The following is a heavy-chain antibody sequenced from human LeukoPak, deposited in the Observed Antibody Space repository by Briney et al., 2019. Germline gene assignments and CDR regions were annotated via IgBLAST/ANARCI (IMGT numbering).Heavy chain of an antibody. CDR3: ARGRDGYKY. CDR2: ISSRGKTV. J-gene: IGHJ4*02. CDR1: GLTFSDYY. Sequence: EGSLRLSCAASGLTFSDYYMSWIRQAPDKGLEWVSYISSRGKTVHYADSVKGRFTTSRDNAEMSLYLQMDSLRAEDTAIYFCARGRDGYKYWGPGTRVTVSS. D-gene: IGHD5-24*01. V-gene: IGHV3-11*01.